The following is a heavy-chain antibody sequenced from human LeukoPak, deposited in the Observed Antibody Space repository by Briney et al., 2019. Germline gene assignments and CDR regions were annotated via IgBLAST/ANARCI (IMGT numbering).Heavy chain of an antibody. CDR2: INPNSGGT. V-gene: IGHV1-2*02. D-gene: IGHD3-10*01. CDR1: GYTFTGYY. J-gene: IGHJ4*02. Sequence: ASVKVSCKASGYTFTGYYMHWVRQAPGQGLEWMGWINPNSGGTNYAQKFQGRVTMTRDTSISTAYMELSRLRSDDTAVYYCARGFGFAEFGFDYWGQGTLVTVSS. CDR3: ARGFGFAEFGFDY.